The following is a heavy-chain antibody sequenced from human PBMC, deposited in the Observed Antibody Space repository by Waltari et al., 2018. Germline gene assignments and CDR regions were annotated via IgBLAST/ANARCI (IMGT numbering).Heavy chain of an antibody. Sequence: QVQLQESGPGLVRPSQTLSLTCTVSGGSISSGDYYWSWIRQPPGKGLEGIGYTDYIRNTYHKPSLGSRVTISVDTSKNQFSLKLSSVTVADTAVYYCVRGRYYYNSSGRGTSHWYFDLWGRGTLVTVSS. CDR2: TDYIRNT. V-gene: IGHV4-30-4*08. CDR1: GGSISSGDYY. J-gene: IGHJ2*01. CDR3: VRGRYYYNSSGRGTSHWYFDL. D-gene: IGHD3-22*01.